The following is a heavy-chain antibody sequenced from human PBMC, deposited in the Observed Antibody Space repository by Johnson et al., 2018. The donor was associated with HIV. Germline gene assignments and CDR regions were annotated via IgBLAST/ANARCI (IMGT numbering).Heavy chain of an antibody. CDR2: ISYDGDNK. J-gene: IGHJ3*02. V-gene: IGHV3-30*03. CDR1: GFTFSSYG. D-gene: IGHD1-26*01. CDR3: ARSNSGSYLHAFDI. Sequence: QVQLVESGGGVVQPGRSLRLSCAASGFTFSSYGMHWVRQTPVKGLEWVAVISYDGDNKYYAASVKGRFTISRDNSKNSLYLQMNSLRAEDTAVYYCARSNSGSYLHAFDIWGQGTMVTVS.